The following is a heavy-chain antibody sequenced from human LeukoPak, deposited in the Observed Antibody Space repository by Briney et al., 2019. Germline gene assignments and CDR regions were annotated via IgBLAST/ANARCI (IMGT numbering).Heavy chain of an antibody. CDR1: GYSFTNYW. J-gene: IGHJ4*02. V-gene: IGHV5-51*01. CDR3: ARADCSGGSCYSGFDY. CDR2: IYPGDSET. D-gene: IGHD2-15*01. Sequence: GASLQISCKGSGYSFTNYWIGWVRRMPGKGLEWMGIIYPGDSETRYSPSFQGQVTISADKSISTAYLQWSSLKASDTAMYYCARADCSGGSCYSGFDYWGQGTLVTVSS.